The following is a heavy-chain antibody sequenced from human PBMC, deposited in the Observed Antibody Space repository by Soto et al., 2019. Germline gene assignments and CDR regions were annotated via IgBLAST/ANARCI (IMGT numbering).Heavy chain of an antibody. CDR2: ISANSGDT. Sequence: ASVKVSCKASGYTFTGYYMHWVRQAPGQGLEWMGWISANSGDTNYAQKLQGRVTMTTDTSTSTAYMELRSLRSDDTAVYYCAKPLYGSGSPRTWGQGTLVTVSS. D-gene: IGHD3-10*01. CDR1: GYTFTGYY. J-gene: IGHJ5*02. V-gene: IGHV1-18*04. CDR3: AKPLYGSGSPRT.